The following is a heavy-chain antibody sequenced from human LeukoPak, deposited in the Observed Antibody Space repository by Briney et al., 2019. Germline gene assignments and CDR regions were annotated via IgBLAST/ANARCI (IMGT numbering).Heavy chain of an antibody. CDR3: ARDAPYYYDSSGYSKSYYYYGMDV. V-gene: IGHV1-46*01. CDR1: GYTFTGYY. Sequence: ASVKVSCKTSGYTFTGYYMHWVRQAPGQGLEWMGIINPSGGSTSYAQKFQGRVTMTRDTSTSTVYMELSSLRSEDTAVYYCARDAPYYYDSSGYSKSYYYYGMDVWGQGTTVTVSS. D-gene: IGHD3-22*01. CDR2: INPSGGST. J-gene: IGHJ6*02.